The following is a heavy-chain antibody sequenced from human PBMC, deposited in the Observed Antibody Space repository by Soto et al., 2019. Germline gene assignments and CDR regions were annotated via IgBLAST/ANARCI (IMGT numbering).Heavy chain of an antibody. CDR3: ARHSLTIAAAGTVFDP. CDR1: GGSFSGYY. Sequence: SETLSLTCAVYGGSFSGYYWSWIRQPPGKGLEWIGEINHSGSTYYSPSLKSRVTISVDTSKNQFSLKLSSVTAADTAVYYCARHSLTIAAAGTVFDPWGQGTLVTVSS. J-gene: IGHJ5*02. V-gene: IGHV4-34*01. CDR2: INHSGST. D-gene: IGHD6-13*01.